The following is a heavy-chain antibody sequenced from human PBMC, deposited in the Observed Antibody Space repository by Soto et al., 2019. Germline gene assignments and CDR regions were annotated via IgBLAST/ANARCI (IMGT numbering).Heavy chain of an antibody. CDR1: GFSFSTYN. J-gene: IGHJ3*02. V-gene: IGHV3-33*01. Sequence: QVQVVESGGGVGQPGGSLRLYCAASGFSFSTYNMHWVRQAPGKGLEWVGMIWYDGSKKYDAESVKGRFSISRDNSKNTVYLQMNSLRVEDTAVYYCASLPDSDDAFDIWGQGITVTVSS. CDR2: IWYDGSKK. D-gene: IGHD3-3*01. CDR3: ASLPDSDDAFDI.